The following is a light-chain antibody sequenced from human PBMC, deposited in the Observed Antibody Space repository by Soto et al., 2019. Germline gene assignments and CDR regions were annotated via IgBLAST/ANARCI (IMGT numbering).Light chain of an antibody. CDR3: LQDYNYPRT. J-gene: IGKJ1*01. V-gene: IGKV1-6*01. CDR2: AAS. CDR1: QDIRND. Sequence: AIQMTQSPSSLSASVGDRVTITCRASQDIRNDLGWYQQKPGKAPKXLIYAASSLQSGVPSRFRGSGSGTDFTITISSLQPEDFETYYCLQDYNYPRTFGQGTKVDIK.